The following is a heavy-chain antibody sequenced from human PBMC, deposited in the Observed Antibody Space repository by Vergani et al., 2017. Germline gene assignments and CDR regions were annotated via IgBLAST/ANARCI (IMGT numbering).Heavy chain of an antibody. CDR3: ARKIVANYYYYYGMDV. Sequence: QVQLVQSGAEVKKPGSSVKVSCKASGGTFSSYAISWVRQAPGQGLEWMGRIIHIFGTENYAQKFQGRVPITADESTSTAYMELSSLRSEDSAVYYCARKIVANYYYYYGMDVWGQGTTVTVSS. J-gene: IGHJ6*02. CDR2: IIHIFGTE. D-gene: IGHD2/OR15-2a*01. V-gene: IGHV1-69*18. CDR1: GGTFSSYA.